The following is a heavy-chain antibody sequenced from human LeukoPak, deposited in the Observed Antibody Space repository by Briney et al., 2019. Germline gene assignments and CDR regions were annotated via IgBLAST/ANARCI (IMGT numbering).Heavy chain of an antibody. D-gene: IGHD1-26*01. V-gene: IGHV3-23*01. Sequence: GGSLRLSCAASGFTFSSYAMSWVRQAPGKGLEWVSAISGSGGSTYYADSVKGRFTISRDNSKNTLYLQMNSLRAEDTAVYYCAKDTREWELLRLFDYWGQGTLVTVSS. CDR2: ISGSGGST. CDR1: GFTFSSYA. CDR3: AKDTREWELLRLFDY. J-gene: IGHJ4*02.